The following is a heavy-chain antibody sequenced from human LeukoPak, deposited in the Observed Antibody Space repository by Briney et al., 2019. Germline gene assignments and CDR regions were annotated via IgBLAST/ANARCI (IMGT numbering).Heavy chain of an antibody. Sequence: PGRSLRLSCAASGFTFDDYAMHWVRHAPGKGLEWVSGISWNSGSIGYADSVKGRFTISRDNAKNSLYLQMNSLRAEDTAVYYCARDSGVAAAGPVYFDYWGQGTLVTVSS. V-gene: IGHV3-9*01. CDR3: ARDSGVAAAGPVYFDY. J-gene: IGHJ4*02. D-gene: IGHD6-13*01. CDR2: ISWNSGSI. CDR1: GFTFDDYA.